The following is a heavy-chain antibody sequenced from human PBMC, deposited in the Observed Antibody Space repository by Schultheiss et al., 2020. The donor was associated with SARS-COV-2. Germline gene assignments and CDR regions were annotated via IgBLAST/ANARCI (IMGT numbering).Heavy chain of an antibody. D-gene: IGHD3-22*01. CDR1: GFTFSDYY. J-gene: IGHJ4*02. Sequence: GESLKISCAASGFTFSDYYMSWIRQAPGKGLEWVSYISSSSSYIYYADSVKGRFTISRDNAKNSLYLQMNSLRAEDTAVYYCARGSYDSSGYYYYWGQGTLVTVSS. CDR2: ISSSSSYI. V-gene: IGHV3-11*06. CDR3: ARGSYDSSGYYYY.